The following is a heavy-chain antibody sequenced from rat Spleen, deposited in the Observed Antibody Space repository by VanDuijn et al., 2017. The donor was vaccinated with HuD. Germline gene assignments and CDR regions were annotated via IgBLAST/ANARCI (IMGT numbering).Heavy chain of an antibody. CDR1: GFNFNDYW. CDR2: INKDSSTI. J-gene: IGHJ2*01. D-gene: IGHD4-3*01. V-gene: IGHV4-2*01. CDR3: VREAFGVDF. Sequence: EVKLVESGGGLVQPGRSLKLSCAVSGFNFNDYWMGWVRQAPGKGLEWIGEINKDSSTIKYSPSLKDKFTISRDNAQTTLYLQMSKLGSEDTAIYYCVREAFGVDFWGQGVMVTVSS.